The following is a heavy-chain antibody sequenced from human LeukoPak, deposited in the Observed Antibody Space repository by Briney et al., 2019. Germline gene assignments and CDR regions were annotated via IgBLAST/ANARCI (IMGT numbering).Heavy chain of an antibody. CDR3: ARNLASGRGFRNAVDV. CDR2: ISRSDFYT. V-gene: IGHV3-11*06. J-gene: IGHJ6*02. Sequence: GGSLRLSCAASGFTVSSNYMTWIRQAPGKGLEWVSYISRSDFYTHYADSVKGRFIISRDNAKNSLFLQMNSLRVEDTAVYYCARNLASGRGFRNAVDVWGQGTSVTVSS. CDR1: GFTVSSNY. D-gene: IGHD3-10*01.